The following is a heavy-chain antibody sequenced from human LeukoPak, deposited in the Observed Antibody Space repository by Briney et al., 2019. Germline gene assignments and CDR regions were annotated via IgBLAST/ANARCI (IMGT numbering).Heavy chain of an antibody. CDR2: ISSSGSTI. V-gene: IGHV3-48*03. J-gene: IGHJ4*02. CDR3: ARLYSSSSGLRASDY. CDR1: GFTFSNYE. Sequence: PGGFLRLSCAASGFTFSNYEMNWVRQAPGKGLEWVSYISSSGSTIFYADSVKGRFTISRDNAKNSLYLQMNSLRAEDTAVYYCARLYSSSSGLRASDYWGQGTLVTVSS. D-gene: IGHD6-6*01.